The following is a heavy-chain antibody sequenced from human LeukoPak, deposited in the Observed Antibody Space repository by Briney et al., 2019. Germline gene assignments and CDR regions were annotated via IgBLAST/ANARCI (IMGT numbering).Heavy chain of an antibody. Sequence: SETLSLTCTVSGGSISSGSYYWSWIRQPAGKGLEWIGRIYTSGSTNYNPSLKSRVTISVDTSKNQFSLKLSSVTAADTAVYCGGDCYFYYWGQGTLVTVSS. D-gene: IGHD2-21*02. CDR3: GDCYFYY. V-gene: IGHV4-61*02. CDR1: GGSISSGSYY. J-gene: IGHJ4*02. CDR2: IYTSGST.